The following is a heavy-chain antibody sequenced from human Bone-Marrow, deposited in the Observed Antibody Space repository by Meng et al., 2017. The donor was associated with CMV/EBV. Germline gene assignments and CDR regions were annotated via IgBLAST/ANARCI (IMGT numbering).Heavy chain of an antibody. V-gene: IGHV1-2*02. Sequence: ASVKVSCKASGYTFTGYYMHWVRQAPGQGLEWMGWINPNSGGTNYAQKFQCRVTMTRDTSISTAYMELSRLRSDDTAVYYCARDAPIVVVEWPYYYYGMDVWGQGTTVTVSS. D-gene: IGHD2-15*01. CDR3: ARDAPIVVVEWPYYYYGMDV. CDR2: INPNSGGT. CDR1: GYTFTGYY. J-gene: IGHJ6*02.